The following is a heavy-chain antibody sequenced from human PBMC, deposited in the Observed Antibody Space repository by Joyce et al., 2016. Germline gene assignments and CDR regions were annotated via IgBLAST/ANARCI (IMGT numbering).Heavy chain of an antibody. V-gene: IGHV3-21*02. Sequence: EVQLVESGGGLVKPGGSLRISCAASGFTFSTSSMSWFRLAPGKGLEWVSAISSDSTYICYADSLKGRFTVSRDNAKNSLYLQMNSLRAEDTAVFFCARGGIVYDYSMDLWGQGTTVTVSS. D-gene: IGHD3-22*01. CDR1: GFTFSTSS. CDR2: ISSDSTYI. J-gene: IGHJ6*01. CDR3: ARGGIVYDYSMDL.